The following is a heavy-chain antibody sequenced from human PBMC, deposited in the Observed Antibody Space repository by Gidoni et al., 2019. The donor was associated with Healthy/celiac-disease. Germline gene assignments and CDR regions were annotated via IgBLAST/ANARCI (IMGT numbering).Heavy chain of an antibody. J-gene: IGHJ4*02. CDR1: GFTFNTYA. CDR3: ARELGGEQWLVRNMGFDY. Sequence: QVQLVESGGGVVQPGRSLRLSCAASGFTFNTYAMHWVRQAPGKGLEWVAVISYDGSNQYYGDSVKGRFTISRDNSNNTLYLQMNSLRAEDTAVYYCARELGGEQWLVRNMGFDYWGQGTLVTVSS. D-gene: IGHD6-19*01. V-gene: IGHV3-30-3*01. CDR2: ISYDGSNQ.